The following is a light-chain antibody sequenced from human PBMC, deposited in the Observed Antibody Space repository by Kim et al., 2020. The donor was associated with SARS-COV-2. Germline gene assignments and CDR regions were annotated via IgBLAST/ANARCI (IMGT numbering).Light chain of an antibody. CDR3: QSYDSSLSNSV. CDR1: SSNIGAGYD. CDR2: GNT. Sequence: QSVLTQPPSVSGAPGQRVTISCTGSSSNIGAGYDVHWYQQLPGTAPKLLMYGNTNRPSGVPDRFSGSKSGTSASLAITGLRAEDEADYYCQSYDSSLSNSVFGGGTQLTVL. V-gene: IGLV1-40*01. J-gene: IGLJ3*02.